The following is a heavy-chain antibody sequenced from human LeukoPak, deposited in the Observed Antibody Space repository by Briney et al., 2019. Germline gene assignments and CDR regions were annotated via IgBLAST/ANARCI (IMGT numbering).Heavy chain of an antibody. CDR2: ISVNGGT. V-gene: IGHV3-23*01. CDR1: GFTFNSFV. Sequence: GGSLRLSCAASGFTFNSFVMSWVRQAPGKGLEWVSSISVNGGTYYADSVKGRFTISRDNSKNALYLQMSSLRADDTAVYYCAKVLPPRGGRSGWYETNDYWGQGTLVTVSS. CDR3: AKVLPPRGGRSGWYETNDY. J-gene: IGHJ4*02. D-gene: IGHD6-19*01.